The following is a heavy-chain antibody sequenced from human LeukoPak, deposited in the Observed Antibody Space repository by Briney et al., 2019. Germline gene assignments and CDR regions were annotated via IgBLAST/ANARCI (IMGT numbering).Heavy chain of an antibody. D-gene: IGHD4-11*01. Sequence: ASVKVSCKASGYTLTGYGLSWVRQAPGLGLEWMASISAYNSYTNYAQNVQGRVTLTTDTSTSTAYMELRSLRSDDTALYYCARERYSNYEANAFDIWGQGTMVTVSS. CDR1: GYTLTGYG. V-gene: IGHV1-18*01. CDR3: ARERYSNYEANAFDI. CDR2: ISAYNSYT. J-gene: IGHJ3*02.